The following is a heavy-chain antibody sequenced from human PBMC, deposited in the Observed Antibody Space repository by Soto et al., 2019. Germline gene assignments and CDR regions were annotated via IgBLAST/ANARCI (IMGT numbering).Heavy chain of an antibody. D-gene: IGHD6-13*01. CDR3: ARVLGYNSSWWRHTAFDI. CDR1: GYTFTNYG. Sequence: ASVKVSCKTSGYTFTNYGISWVRQAPGQGLEWMGWISAHTGNTNYAQKFQGRVTMTTDTSTSTAYMELRSLRSDDTAVYYCARVLGYNSSWWRHTAFDIWGQGTMVTVSS. J-gene: IGHJ3*02. CDR2: ISAHTGNT. V-gene: IGHV1-18*01.